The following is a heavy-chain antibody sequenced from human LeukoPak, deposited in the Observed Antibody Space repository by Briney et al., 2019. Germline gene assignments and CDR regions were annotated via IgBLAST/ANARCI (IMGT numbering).Heavy chain of an antibody. CDR2: ISSRSSYI. V-gene: IGHV3-21*04. D-gene: IGHD2-2*01. J-gene: IGHJ4*02. CDR1: GLTFSTYS. CDR3: ARYCSSTSCYDY. Sequence: PGGSLRLSCAASGLTFSTYSMNWVRQAPGKGLEWVSYISSRSSYIYYADSVKGRFTISRDNAKNSLYLQMNSLRAEDTAVYYCARYCSSTSCYDYWGQGTLVTVSS.